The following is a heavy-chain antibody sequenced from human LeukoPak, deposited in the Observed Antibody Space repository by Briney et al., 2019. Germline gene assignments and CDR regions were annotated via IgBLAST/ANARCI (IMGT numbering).Heavy chain of an antibody. Sequence: PSETLSLTCAVYGGSFSGYYWSWTRQPPGKGLEWIGEINHSGSTNYNPSLKSRVTISVDTSKNQFSLKLSSVTAADTAVYYCARHRGYYYDSSGYYYFDYWGQGTLVTVSS. CDR2: INHSGST. J-gene: IGHJ4*02. CDR3: ARHRGYYYDSSGYYYFDY. CDR1: GGSFSGYY. D-gene: IGHD3-22*01. V-gene: IGHV4-34*01.